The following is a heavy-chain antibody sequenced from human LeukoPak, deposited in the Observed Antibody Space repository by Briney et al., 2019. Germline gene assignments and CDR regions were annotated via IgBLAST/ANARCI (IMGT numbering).Heavy chain of an antibody. CDR1: GYTFTSYD. CDR3: ARRLMHYGSGSFFGY. V-gene: IGHV1-8*01. D-gene: IGHD3-10*01. Sequence: ASVKVSCKASGYTFTSYDINWVRQAPGQGLEWMGWMNPNSGNTVYAQKFQGRVTMTRNTSISTAYMELSSLRSEDTAVYYCARRLMHYGSGSFFGYWGQGTLVTVSS. CDR2: MNPNSGNT. J-gene: IGHJ4*02.